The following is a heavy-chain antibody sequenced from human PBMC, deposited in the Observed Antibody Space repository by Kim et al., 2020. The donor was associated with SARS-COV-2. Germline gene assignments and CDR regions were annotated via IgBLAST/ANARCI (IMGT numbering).Heavy chain of an antibody. CDR2: IKSKSDGGTS. CDR3: TTVSMR. J-gene: IGHJ4*02. CDR1: GIPFSDAW. Sequence: GGSLRLSCAVSGIPFSDAWFNWVRQAPGKGLEWLSRIKSKSDGGTSDLAAPVKGRFAISRDDSKSTLFLLMNSLRTDDSAVYYCTTVSMRWGQGTRVTVS. D-gene: IGHD2-2*01. V-gene: IGHV3-15*01.